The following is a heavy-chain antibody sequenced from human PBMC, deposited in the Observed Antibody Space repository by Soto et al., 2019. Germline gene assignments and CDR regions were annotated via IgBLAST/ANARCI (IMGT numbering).Heavy chain of an antibody. V-gene: IGHV5-51*01. Sequence: GEALKISCEGSGYSFTSYWIGWVRQMPGKGLEWMGIIFPGDSDTRYSPSFQGQVTISADKSISTAYVQWRSLKASDTAMYYCARGLIGTRRGLFDYWGQGTLVTVSS. J-gene: IGHJ4*02. D-gene: IGHD1-7*01. CDR2: IFPGDSDT. CDR3: ARGLIGTRRGLFDY. CDR1: GYSFTSYW.